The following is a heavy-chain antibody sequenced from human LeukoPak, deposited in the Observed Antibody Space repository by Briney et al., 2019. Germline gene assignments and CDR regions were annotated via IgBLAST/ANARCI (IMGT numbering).Heavy chain of an antibody. V-gene: IGHV1-2*02. D-gene: IGHD4-23*01. CDR1: GYTFTGYY. J-gene: IGHJ3*02. CDR2: INPNSGGT. Sequence: GASVKVSCKASGYTFTGYYMHWVRQAPGQGLEWMGWINPNSGGTNYAQKFQGRVTMTRDTSISTAYMELSRLRSDDTAVYYCAGPGIDYGGHGHAFDIWGHGTMATVSS. CDR3: AGPGIDYGGHGHAFDI.